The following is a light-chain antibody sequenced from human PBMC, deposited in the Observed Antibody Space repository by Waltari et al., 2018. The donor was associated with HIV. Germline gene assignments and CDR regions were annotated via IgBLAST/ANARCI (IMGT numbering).Light chain of an antibody. CDR2: EVS. Sequence: QSALTQPASVSGSPGQSITISFAGRINDIGGYKSVSWYQHHPGKAPKLIIYEVSYRPAGVSDRFSGSKAGNTASLTISGLLPEDDGIYYCCSYTVRSTYVFGPGTQVTVL. CDR1: INDIGGYKS. V-gene: IGLV2-14*01. CDR3: CSYTVRSTYV. J-gene: IGLJ1*01.